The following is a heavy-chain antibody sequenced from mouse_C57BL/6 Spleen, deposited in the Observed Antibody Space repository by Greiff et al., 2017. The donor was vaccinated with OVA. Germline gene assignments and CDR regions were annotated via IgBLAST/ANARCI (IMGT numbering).Heavy chain of an antibody. CDR1: GFTFSDYG. CDR3: ARNYYYGSSRYYAMDY. CDR2: ISSGSSTI. V-gene: IGHV5-17*01. D-gene: IGHD1-1*01. J-gene: IGHJ4*01. Sequence: EVQLVESGGGLVKPGGSLKLSCAASGFTFSDYGMHWVRQAPEKGLEWVAYISSGSSTIYYADTVKGRFTISRDNAKNTLFLQMTSLRSEDTAMYYCARNYYYGSSRYYAMDYWGQGTSVTVSS.